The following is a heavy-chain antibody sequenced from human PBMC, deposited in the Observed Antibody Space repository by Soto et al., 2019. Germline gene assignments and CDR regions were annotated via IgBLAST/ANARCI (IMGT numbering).Heavy chain of an antibody. CDR1: GGSLNQYA. CDR3: ADLSLGYCSSTTCPPDY. D-gene: IGHD2-15*01. CDR2: IIPSFGRT. V-gene: IGHV1-69*12. J-gene: IGHJ4*02. Sequence: QVQLVQSGAEVKKPGSSVKVSCKVSGGSLNQYAISWVRQTPGQGLEWMGGIIPSFGRTSYAQKFQGRVTITAAESTTTVTPELRGLRSEDSAIYFCADLSLGYCSSTTCPPDYWGQGTLVTVSS.